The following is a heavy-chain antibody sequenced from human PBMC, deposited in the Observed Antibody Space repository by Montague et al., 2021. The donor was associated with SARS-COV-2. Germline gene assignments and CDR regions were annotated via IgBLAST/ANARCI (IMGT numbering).Heavy chain of an antibody. D-gene: IGHD6-19*01. Sequence: SLRLSCAASGFTVSSYNLNWVRQAPGKGLEWLSYINNDNPAPYYSYSXKVLFTISRDNAKNSLYLQLNSLRAEDTAVYYCARDSRSSGLPFYWGQGTLVIVSS. CDR2: INNDNPAP. CDR3: ARDSRSSGLPFY. V-gene: IGHV3-48*04. CDR1: GFTVSSYN. J-gene: IGHJ4*02.